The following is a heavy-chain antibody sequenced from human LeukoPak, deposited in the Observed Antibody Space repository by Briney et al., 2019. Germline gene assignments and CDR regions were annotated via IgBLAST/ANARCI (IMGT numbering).Heavy chain of an antibody. CDR3: ARDGGGIVGAMNPYYYYYMDV. D-gene: IGHD1-26*01. V-gene: IGHV1-2*02. J-gene: IGHJ6*03. Sequence: ASVKVSCKASGYTFTGYYMHWVRQAPGQGLEWMGWINPNSGGTNYAQKFQGRVTMTRDTSIGTAYMELSRLRSDDTAVYYCARDGGGIVGAMNPYYYYYMDVWGQGTTVTVSS. CDR1: GYTFTGYY. CDR2: INPNSGGT.